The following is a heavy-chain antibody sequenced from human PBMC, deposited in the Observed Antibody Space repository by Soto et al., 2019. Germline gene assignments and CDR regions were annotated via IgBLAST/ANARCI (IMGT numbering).Heavy chain of an antibody. J-gene: IGHJ6*03. D-gene: IGHD6-6*01. CDR1: GFTLSNYA. Sequence: EVQLVESGGDLAQPGGSLRLSCAASGFTLSNYAMDWVRQAPGKGLEYVSGISSNGVGTYYANSVQGRFTVSRDNSKNTVYLQMGYLRPEDTVVYYCSRRARPYFYYMDGWGNGTTVTVS. V-gene: IGHV3-64*01. CDR2: ISSNGVGT. CDR3: SRRARPYFYYMDG.